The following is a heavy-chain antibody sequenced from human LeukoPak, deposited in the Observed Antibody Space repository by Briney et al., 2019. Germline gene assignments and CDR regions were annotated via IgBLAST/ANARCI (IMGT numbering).Heavy chain of an antibody. J-gene: IGHJ6*02. CDR2: IGTAGDT. CDR3: ARGIRGGYGMDV. Sequence: GGSLRLSCAVSGFTFSSYDMHWVRQATGKGLEWVSAIGTAGDTYYPGSVKGRFTISRENAKNSLYLQMNSLRAGDTAVYYCARGIRGGYGMDVWGQGTTVTVSS. CDR1: GFTFSSYD. D-gene: IGHD2/OR15-2a*01. V-gene: IGHV3-13*01.